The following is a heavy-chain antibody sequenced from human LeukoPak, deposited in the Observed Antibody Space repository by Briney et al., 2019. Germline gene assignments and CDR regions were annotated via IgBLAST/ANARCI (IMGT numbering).Heavy chain of an antibody. Sequence: SETLSLTCTVSGGSISSYYWIWIRQPPGKGLEWSGYIYYSGSTNYNPSLKSRVTISVDTSENQFSLKLSSVTAADTAVYYCARGNGSGSYYIPYYYYYYYMDVWGKGTTVTISS. D-gene: IGHD3-10*01. CDR1: GGSISSYY. J-gene: IGHJ6*03. CDR2: IYYSGST. V-gene: IGHV4-59*01. CDR3: ARGNGSGSYYIPYYYYYYYMDV.